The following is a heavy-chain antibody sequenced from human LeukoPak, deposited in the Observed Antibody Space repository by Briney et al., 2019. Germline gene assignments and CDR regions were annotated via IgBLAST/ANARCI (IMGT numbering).Heavy chain of an antibody. CDR2: ISGSGGST. J-gene: IGHJ3*02. CDR1: GFTFSSYA. Sequence: PGGSLRLSCAASGFTFSSYAMSWVRQAPGKGLEWVSAISGSGGSTYYADSVKGRFTISRDNSKNTLYLQMNSLRAEDTAVYYCARDRGSSGWYGTGFDIWGQGTMVTVSS. CDR3: ARDRGSSGWYGTGFDI. V-gene: IGHV3-23*01. D-gene: IGHD6-19*01.